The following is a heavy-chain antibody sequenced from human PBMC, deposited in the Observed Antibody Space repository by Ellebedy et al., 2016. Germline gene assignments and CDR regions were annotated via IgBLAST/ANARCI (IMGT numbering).Heavy chain of an antibody. D-gene: IGHD3-3*01. CDR1: GYIFTGYY. CDR2: INPNSGGT. V-gene: IGHV1-2*02. CDR3: ARAWTVFMGFDP. Sequence: ASVKVSXXASGYIFTGYYMHWVRQAPGQGLEWMGWINPNSGGTNYAQKFQDRVTMTRDTSISTAYMELSRLRSDDTAVYYCARAWTVFMGFDPWGQGTLVTVSS. J-gene: IGHJ5*02.